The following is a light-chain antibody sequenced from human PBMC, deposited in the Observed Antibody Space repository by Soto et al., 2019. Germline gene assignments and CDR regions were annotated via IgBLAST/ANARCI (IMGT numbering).Light chain of an antibody. V-gene: IGLV1-40*01. CDR2: GNS. CDR3: SSYTSSSPYV. J-gene: IGLJ1*01. CDR1: SSNIGAGFD. Sequence: QAVVTQPPSVSGAPGQRVTISCTGSSSNIGAGFDVHWYHQIAGTAPKLLIYGNSNRPSGVPDRFSGSKSGTSASLAINGLQAEDEADYYCSSYTSSSPYVFGTGTKLTVL.